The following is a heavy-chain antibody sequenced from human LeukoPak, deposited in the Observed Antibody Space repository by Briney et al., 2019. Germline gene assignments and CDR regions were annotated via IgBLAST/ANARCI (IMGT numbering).Heavy chain of an antibody. CDR2: ISGSGGST. J-gene: IGHJ4*02. Sequence: GGSLRLSCAASGFTFSSYGMSWVRQAPGKGLEWVSAISGSGGSTYYADSVKGRFTISRDNSKNTLYLQMNSLRAEDTAVYYCAAGMTTVTTFDYWGQGTLVTVSS. D-gene: IGHD4-17*01. CDR3: AAGMTTVTTFDY. CDR1: GFTFSSYG. V-gene: IGHV3-23*01.